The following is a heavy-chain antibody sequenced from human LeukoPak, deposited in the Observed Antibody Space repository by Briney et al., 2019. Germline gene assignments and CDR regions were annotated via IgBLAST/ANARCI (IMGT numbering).Heavy chain of an antibody. CDR3: ARGFLDVVATTDRPEGLDF. J-gene: IGHJ4*02. D-gene: IGHD5-12*01. V-gene: IGHV6-1*01. Sequence: SQTLSLTCALSGDIVSSNSVAWNWVRQSPSRGLEWLGRTYYRSKWYSDYAVSVISRITINPDTSKNQFSLKLTSVTAADTAVYYCARGFLDVVATTDRPEGLDFWGQGTLVTVSS. CDR2: TYYRSKWYS. CDR1: GDIVSSNSVA.